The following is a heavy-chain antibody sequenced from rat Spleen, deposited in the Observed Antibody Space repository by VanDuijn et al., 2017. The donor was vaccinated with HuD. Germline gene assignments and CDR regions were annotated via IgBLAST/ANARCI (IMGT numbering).Heavy chain of an antibody. CDR1: GFTFSNFG. D-gene: IGHD1-6*01. CDR2: ISVSGGST. CDR3: AAWDYYDNRFDY. V-gene: IGHV5-19*01. Sequence: EVQLVESGGGLVQPGRSLKLSCAASGFTFSNFGMHWIRQAPTKGLEWVASISVSGGSTYYRDSVKGRFTLSRENSKSTLYLQMDSLRSEDTATYYCAAWDYYDNRFDYWGQGVMVTVSS. J-gene: IGHJ2*01.